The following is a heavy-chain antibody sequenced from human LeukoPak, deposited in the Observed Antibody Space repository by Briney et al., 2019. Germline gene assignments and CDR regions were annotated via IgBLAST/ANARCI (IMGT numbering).Heavy chain of an antibody. D-gene: IGHD3-10*01. CDR3: ARADREYYYYYYMDV. CDR1: GFTFSSYS. V-gene: IGHV3-21*01. J-gene: IGHJ6*03. CDR2: ISSSSSYI. Sequence: PGGSLRLSCAASGFTFSSYSMNWVRQAPGKGLEWVSSISSSSSYIYYADSVKGRFTISRDNAKNSLYLQMNSLRAEDTAVYYCARADREYYYYYYMDVWGKGTTVTVSS.